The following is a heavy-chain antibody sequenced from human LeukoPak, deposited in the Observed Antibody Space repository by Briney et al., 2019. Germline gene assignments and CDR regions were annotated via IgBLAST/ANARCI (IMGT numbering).Heavy chain of an antibody. J-gene: IGHJ4*02. CDR1: GGSISSYY. CDR2: IYYSGST. V-gene: IGHV4-59*08. Sequence: SETLSLTCTVSGGSISSYYWSWIRQPPGKGLEWIGYIYYSGSTNYNPSLKSRVTISVDTSKNQFSLKLSSVTAADTAVYYCARQDPYYYDSSGSVFDYWGQGTQVTVPS. D-gene: IGHD3-22*01. CDR3: ARQDPYYYDSSGSVFDY.